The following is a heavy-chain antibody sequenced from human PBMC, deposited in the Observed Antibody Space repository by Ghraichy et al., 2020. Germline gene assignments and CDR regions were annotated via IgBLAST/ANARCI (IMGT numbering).Heavy chain of an antibody. V-gene: IGHV3-7*05. CDR2: ISPDGGGG. CDR1: GFSFSNHW. Sequence: GGSLRLSCVASGFSFSNHWMSWVRQAPGKGLEWVAKISPDGGGGFYVGSVKGRFTISRDNAMNSLHLQMNSLRAEDTAVYYCAREGKYNFQDWGQGTLVTVPS. CDR3: AREGKYNFQD. J-gene: IGHJ1*01. D-gene: IGHD1-1*01.